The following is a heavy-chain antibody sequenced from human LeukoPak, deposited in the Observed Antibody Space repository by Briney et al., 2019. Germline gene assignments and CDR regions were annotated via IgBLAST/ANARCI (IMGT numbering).Heavy chain of an antibody. V-gene: IGHV3-30*18. CDR3: AKLSGSYTGPFDY. CDR1: GFTFSSYG. J-gene: IGHJ4*02. D-gene: IGHD1-26*01. CDR2: ISYDGSSK. Sequence: GGSLRLSCAASGFTFSSYGMHWVRQAPGKGLEWVAVISYDGSSKYYADSVKGRFAISRDNSKNTLYLQMNSLRAEDTAVYYCAKLSGSYTGPFDYWGQGTLVTVSS.